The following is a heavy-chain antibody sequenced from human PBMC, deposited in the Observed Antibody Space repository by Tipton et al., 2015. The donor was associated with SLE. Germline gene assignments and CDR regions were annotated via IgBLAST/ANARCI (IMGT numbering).Heavy chain of an antibody. CDR1: GGSISSYY. J-gene: IGHJ6*04. Sequence: TLSLTCTVSGGSISSYYWSWIRQPPEKGLEWIGYIYYSGSTNYNPSLKSRVTISVDTSKNQFSLKLSSVTAADTAVYYCARDRSNGVDVWGKGTTVTVSS. V-gene: IGHV4-59*01. CDR2: IYYSGST. CDR3: ARDRSNGVDV.